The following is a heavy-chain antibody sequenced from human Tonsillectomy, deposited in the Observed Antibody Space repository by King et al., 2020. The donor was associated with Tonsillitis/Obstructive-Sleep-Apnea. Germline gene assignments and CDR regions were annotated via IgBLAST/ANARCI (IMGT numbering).Heavy chain of an antibody. CDR1: AGSISRYY. CDR3: ARGGIAVADYHYYYGMDV. J-gene: IGHJ6*02. Sequence: QLQESGPGLVKPSGTLSLTCTVSAGSISRYYWSWIRQPPGKGLEWIGSLYYSGSTNYSPSLKSRVTISVDTSKNQFSLRLSSVTAADTAVYYCARGGIAVADYHYYYGMDVWGQGTTVTVSS. D-gene: IGHD6-19*01. CDR2: LYYSGST. V-gene: IGHV4-59*01.